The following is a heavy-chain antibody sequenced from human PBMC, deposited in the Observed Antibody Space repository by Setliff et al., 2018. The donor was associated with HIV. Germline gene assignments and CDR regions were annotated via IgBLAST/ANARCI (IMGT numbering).Heavy chain of an antibody. Sequence: PSETLSLTCSVSGVSIVSGGFYFSWIRHHPGKGLEWIGTVYYTGKTYYNPSLQSRLTMSADTSKNQLYLKINSVTAADTAVYFCARDLHANYHVVDIWGPGTRVTVSS. CDR1: GVSIVSGGFY. V-gene: IGHV4-31*03. D-gene: IGHD2-15*01. J-gene: IGHJ3*02. CDR3: ARDLHANYHVVDI. CDR2: VYYTGKT.